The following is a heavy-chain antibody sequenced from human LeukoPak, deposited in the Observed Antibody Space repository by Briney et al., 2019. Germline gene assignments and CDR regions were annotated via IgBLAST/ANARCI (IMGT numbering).Heavy chain of an antibody. CDR1: GFTFSDTW. D-gene: IGHD3-10*01. J-gene: IGHJ6*03. V-gene: IGHV3-74*01. CDR2: IRGDGSDA. Sequence: GGSLRLSCAASGFTFSDTWMHWVRQVPGKGLVWVSRIRGDGSDARYAESVKGRFTISRDNAKNTLYLQMNSLKTEDTAVYYCTTLNGSGSYFYYYYYMDVWGKGTTVTVSS. CDR3: TTLNGSGSYFYYYYYMDV.